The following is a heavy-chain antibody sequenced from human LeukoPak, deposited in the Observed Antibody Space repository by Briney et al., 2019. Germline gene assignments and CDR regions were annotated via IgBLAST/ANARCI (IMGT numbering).Heavy chain of an antibody. CDR1: GGSISSGDYY. D-gene: IGHD6-13*01. Sequence: SETLSLTCAVSGGSISSGDYYWSWIRQPPGKGLEWIGYIYYSGSTNYNPSLKSRVTISVDTSKNQFSLKLSSVTAADTAVYYCARARGGSSWYKTFDYWGQGTLVTVSS. V-gene: IGHV4-30-4*08. CDR3: ARARGGSSWYKTFDY. CDR2: IYYSGST. J-gene: IGHJ4*02.